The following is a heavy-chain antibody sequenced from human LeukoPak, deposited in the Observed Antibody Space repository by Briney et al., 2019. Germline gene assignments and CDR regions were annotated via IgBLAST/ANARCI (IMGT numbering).Heavy chain of an antibody. CDR2: ISGSGGST. D-gene: IGHD6-19*01. J-gene: IGHJ4*02. V-gene: IGHV3-23*01. CDR1: GFTFSTNA. CDR3: AKDRQWLGVFDY. Sequence: GGSLRLSCTASGFTFSTNAMSWVRQAPGKGLQWVSSISGSGGSTYYADSVKGRFTISRDNSKNTLYLQMNSLRAEDTAVYYCAKDRQWLGVFDYWGQGTLVTVSS.